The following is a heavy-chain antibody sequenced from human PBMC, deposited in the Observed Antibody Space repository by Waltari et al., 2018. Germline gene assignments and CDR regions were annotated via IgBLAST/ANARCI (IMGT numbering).Heavy chain of an antibody. J-gene: IGHJ5*01. CDR2: IGHDGSLK. CDR1: GFYFSSYG. D-gene: IGHD2-15*01. V-gene: IGHV3-30*18. Sequence: QVQLEESGGGVVQPGRSLRLSCAASGFYFSSYGMHWVRQAPGKGVEWVAVIGHDGSLKDYADSVRGRLTISRDNSKNTLFLEMNSLRGEDTAVYYCAKENNDLLCDSWGQGTQVTVSS. CDR3: AKENNDLLCDS.